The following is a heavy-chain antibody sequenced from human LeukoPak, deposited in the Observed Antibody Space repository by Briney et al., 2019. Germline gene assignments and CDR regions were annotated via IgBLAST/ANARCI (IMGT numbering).Heavy chain of an antibody. V-gene: IGHV1-18*01. CDR3: ARDAPTWELLRSVWFAP. J-gene: IGHJ5*02. CDR2: ISAYNGNT. Sequence: ASVKVSCKASGYTFTSYGISWVRQAPGQGLEWMGWISAYNGNTNYAQELQGRVTVTTDTSTSTAYMELRSLRSDDTAVYYCARDAPTWELLRSVWFAPWGQGTLVTVSS. CDR1: GYTFTSYG. D-gene: IGHD1-26*01.